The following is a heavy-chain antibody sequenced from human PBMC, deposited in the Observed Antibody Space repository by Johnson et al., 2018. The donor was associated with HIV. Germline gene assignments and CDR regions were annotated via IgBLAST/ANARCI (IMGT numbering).Heavy chain of an antibody. CDR1: GFTVSSNY. D-gene: IGHD5-12*01. CDR2: ISYDGSNK. V-gene: IGHV3-30-3*01. CDR3: RATIPRDALEI. Sequence: QVQLVESGGGLVQPGGSLRLSCTASGFTVSSNYMSWVRQAPGKGLEWVAVISYDGSNKYYADSVKGRFTISRDNTTNTLYLQMNSLRAEDTAVYYTRATIPRDALEIWCQGTMVTGSS. J-gene: IGHJ3*02.